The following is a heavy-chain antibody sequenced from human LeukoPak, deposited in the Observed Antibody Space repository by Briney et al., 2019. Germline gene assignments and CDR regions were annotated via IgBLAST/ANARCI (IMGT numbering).Heavy chain of an antibody. J-gene: IGHJ3*02. CDR2: IYYSGST. CDR3: AAALSDDSAYDYIWGSYPGGAFDI. D-gene: IGHD3-16*02. Sequence: SETLSLTCTVSGGSSSSYYWSWIRQPPGKGLEWIGHIYYSGSTNYNPSLKSRVTISVDTSKNQFSLKMTSVTAADTAVYYCAAALSDDSAYDYIWGSYPGGAFDIWGQGTMVTVSS. CDR1: GGSSSSYY. V-gene: IGHV4-59*08.